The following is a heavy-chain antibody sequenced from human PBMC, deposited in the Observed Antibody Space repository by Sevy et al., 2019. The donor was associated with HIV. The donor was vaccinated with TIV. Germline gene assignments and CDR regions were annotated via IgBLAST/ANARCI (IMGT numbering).Heavy chain of an antibody. CDR2: IISSSSTI. J-gene: IGHJ6*03. CDR3: ARDTRYGDYYYYYMDV. V-gene: IGHV3-48*02. CDR1: GLSTSSYS. D-gene: IGHD4-17*01. Sequence: GGSLSLSCAASGLSTSSYSMNWVRQAPGKGLEWVSYIISSSSTIYYADSMKGRFTISRDNAKNSLYLQMNSLRDEDTAVAYCARDTRYGDYYYYYMDVWGKGTTVTVSS.